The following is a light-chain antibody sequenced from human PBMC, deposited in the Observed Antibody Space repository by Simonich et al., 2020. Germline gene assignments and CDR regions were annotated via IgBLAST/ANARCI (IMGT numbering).Light chain of an antibody. CDR2: EGS. V-gene: IGKV2D-29*02. Sequence: DIVMPQTPLSLSVTPGQPASISCKSSQSLRPSDGKTYLYWYLKKPGKSPQLLIYEGSNRFAGVPDRFSGSGSGTDFTLKISRVEAEDVGVYYCMQSIQLLYTFGQGTKLEIK. CDR3: MQSIQLLYT. CDR1: QSLRPSDGKTY. J-gene: IGKJ2*01.